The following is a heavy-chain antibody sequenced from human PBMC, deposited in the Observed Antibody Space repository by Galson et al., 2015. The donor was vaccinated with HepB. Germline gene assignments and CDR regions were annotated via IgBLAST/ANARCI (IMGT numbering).Heavy chain of an antibody. J-gene: IGHJ5*02. Sequence: SVKVSCKASGGTFSSYTISWVRQAPGQGLEWMGRIIPILGIANYAQKFQGRVTITADKSTSTAYMELSSLRSEDTAVYYCARVVAVAGRNWFDPWGQGTLVTVSS. CDR1: GGTFSSYT. CDR3: ARVVAVAGRNWFDP. D-gene: IGHD6-19*01. CDR2: IIPILGIA. V-gene: IGHV1-69*02.